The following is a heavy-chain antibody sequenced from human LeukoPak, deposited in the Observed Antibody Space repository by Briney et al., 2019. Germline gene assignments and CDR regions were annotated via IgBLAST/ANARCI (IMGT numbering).Heavy chain of an antibody. V-gene: IGHV3-23*01. Sequence: GGSLRLSCAASGFTFSSYAMSWVRQAPGKGLEWVSAISGGGDSTFYADSVKGWFTISRDNSKNTLYLQMSSLRAEDTAIYYCAKEEYSTRYYYYGMDVWGQGTTVTVSS. D-gene: IGHD2-2*01. CDR3: AKEEYSTRYYYYGMDV. J-gene: IGHJ6*02. CDR1: GFTFSSYA. CDR2: ISGGGDST.